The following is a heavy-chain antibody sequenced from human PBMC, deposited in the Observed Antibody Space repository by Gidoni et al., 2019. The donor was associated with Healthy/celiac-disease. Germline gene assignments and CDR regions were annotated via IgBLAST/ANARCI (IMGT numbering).Heavy chain of an antibody. CDR1: GFTFDDYA. V-gene: IGHV3-9*01. J-gene: IGHJ4*02. Sequence: EVQLVESGGGLVQPGRSLRLSCAASGFTFDDYAMHWVRQAPGKGLEWVSGISWNSGSIGYADSVKGRFTISRDNAKNSLYLQMNSLRAEDTALYYCAKDIGAAVIKVLDYWGQGTLVTVSS. CDR3: AKDIGAAVIKVLDY. D-gene: IGHD3-22*01. CDR2: ISWNSGSI.